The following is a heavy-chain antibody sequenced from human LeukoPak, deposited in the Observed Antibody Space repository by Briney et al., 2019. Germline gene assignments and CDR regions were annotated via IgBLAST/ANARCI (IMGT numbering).Heavy chain of an antibody. Sequence: SETLSLTCTVSGDSINAYYWGWIRQPPGKGLEWIGYIYFSGTTKYNPSLESRVTISVDTSKNQFSLKLSSVTAADTDVYYCARRRAEGGSNGHYNWFDGWGQGILVTVSS. J-gene: IGHJ5*02. CDR2: IYFSGTT. CDR3: ARRRAEGGSNGHYNWFDG. V-gene: IGHV4-59*08. CDR1: GDSINAYY. D-gene: IGHD6-13*01.